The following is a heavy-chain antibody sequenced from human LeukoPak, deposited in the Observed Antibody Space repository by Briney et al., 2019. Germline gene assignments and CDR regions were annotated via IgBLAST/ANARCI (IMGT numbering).Heavy chain of an antibody. D-gene: IGHD1-26*01. J-gene: IGHJ4*02. CDR1: GYTFTSYG. V-gene: IGHV1-18*01. CDR2: ISAYNGNT. CDR3: ARDVGATTPFDY. Sequence: GDTVKVSCKASGYTFTSYGTSWVRQAPGQGLEWMGWISAYNGNTNYAQKLQGRVTMTTDTSTSTAYMELRSLRSDDTAVYYCARDVGATTPFDYWGQGTLVTVSS.